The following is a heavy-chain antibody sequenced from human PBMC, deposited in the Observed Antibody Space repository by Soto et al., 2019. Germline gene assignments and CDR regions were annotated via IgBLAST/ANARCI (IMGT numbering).Heavy chain of an antibody. CDR3: AKHPHPYCSGGSCLISYDMDV. D-gene: IGHD2-15*01. J-gene: IGHJ6*02. Sequence: GGSLRLSCETSGFTFSSYAMHWVRQAPGKGLEWVAVISYDGSNKYYADSVKGRFTISRDNSKNTLFLQMSSLRAEDTAVYYCAKHPHPYCSGGSCLISYDMDVWGQGTTVTVS. CDR2: ISYDGSNK. CDR1: GFTFSSYA. V-gene: IGHV3-30-3*02.